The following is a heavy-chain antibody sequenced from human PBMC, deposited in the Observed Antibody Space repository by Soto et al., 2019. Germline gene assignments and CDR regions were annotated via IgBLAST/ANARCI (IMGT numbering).Heavy chain of an antibody. CDR1: GFNFRGEA. V-gene: IGHV3-23*01. Sequence: EVQLLESGGGLVQPGGSLRLSCAASGFNFRGEAMTWVRQAPGKGLEWISALTPGGETTYYINSVKGRFTISRDNAKDTRFLQMNSLTDADTAIYYCVKDSPVSGKYHDLDYWGQVTLVTFSS. J-gene: IGHJ4*02. CDR3: VKDSPVSGKYHDLDY. CDR2: LTPGGETT. D-gene: IGHD1-26*01.